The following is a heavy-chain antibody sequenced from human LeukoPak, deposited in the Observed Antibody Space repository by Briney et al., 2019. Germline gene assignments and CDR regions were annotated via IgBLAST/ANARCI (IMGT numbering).Heavy chain of an antibody. D-gene: IGHD1-1*01. CDR1: GFTFTTYA. CDR2: ISNSGGST. J-gene: IGHJ5*01. Sequence: PGGSLRLSCAASGFTFTTYAMNWVRQAPGKGLEWVSAISNSGGSTYYADSVKGRFTISRDNSKNTLYLQMNSLRAEDTARYYCAKYKLLSGGFASWGQGTLVTVSS. V-gene: IGHV3-23*01. CDR3: AKYKLLSGGFAS.